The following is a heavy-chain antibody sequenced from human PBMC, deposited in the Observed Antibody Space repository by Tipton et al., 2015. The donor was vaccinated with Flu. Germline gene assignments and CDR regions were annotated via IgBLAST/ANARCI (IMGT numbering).Heavy chain of an antibody. CDR2: IYYSGST. V-gene: IGHV4-59*01. Sequence: TLSLTCTVSGGSISSYYWSWIRQPPGKGLEWIGYIYYSGSTNYNPSLKSRVTISVDTSKNQFSLKLSSVTAADTAVYYCARDLGSSGSFDYWGQGTLVTAFS. J-gene: IGHJ4*02. CDR3: ARDLGSSGSFDY. D-gene: IGHD6-13*01. CDR1: GGSISSYY.